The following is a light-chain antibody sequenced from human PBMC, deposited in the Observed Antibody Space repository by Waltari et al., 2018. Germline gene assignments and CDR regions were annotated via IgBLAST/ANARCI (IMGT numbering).Light chain of an antibody. CDR1: QSLSSNY. Sequence: DIVLTQSPGTLSLSPGEGATLSCRASQSLSSNYLAWYQQKPGQAPRVLIYGASSRATGVPDRFSGSGSGTDFTLTISRLEPEDFAVYYCQQYGSSPPITFGQGTRLEIK. CDR3: QQYGSSPPIT. V-gene: IGKV3-20*01. CDR2: GAS. J-gene: IGKJ5*01.